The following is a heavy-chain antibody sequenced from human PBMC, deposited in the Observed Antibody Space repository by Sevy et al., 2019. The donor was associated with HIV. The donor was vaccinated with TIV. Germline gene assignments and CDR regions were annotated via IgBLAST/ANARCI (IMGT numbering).Heavy chain of an antibody. CDR2: ISYDGSNK. CDR3: ASEGVVVAVIDY. Sequence: GGSLRLSCAASGFTFSSYAMHWVRQAPGKGLEWVAVISYDGSNKYYADSVKGRFTISRDNSKNTLYLQMNSLRAEDTAVYYCASEGVVVAVIDYWGQGTLVTVSS. V-gene: IGHV3-30-3*01. D-gene: IGHD2-15*01. CDR1: GFTFSSYA. J-gene: IGHJ4*02.